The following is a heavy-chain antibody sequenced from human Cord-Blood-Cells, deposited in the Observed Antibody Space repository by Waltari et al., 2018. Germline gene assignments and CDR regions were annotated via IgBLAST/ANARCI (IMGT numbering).Heavy chain of an antibody. CDR3: ARNYGGNSYFDY. CDR2: MHWDDDK. V-gene: IGHV2-70*01. CDR1: GFSLSTSGMC. J-gene: IGHJ4*02. D-gene: IGHD4-17*01. Sequence: VTLRASGPALLKPTQPLTLTCTFSGFSLSTSGMCVSWTSQPPGKALEWLALMHWDDDKYYSTSLKTSLTISKDTSKNQVVLTMTNMDPVDTATYYCARNYGGNSYFDYWGQGTLVTVSS.